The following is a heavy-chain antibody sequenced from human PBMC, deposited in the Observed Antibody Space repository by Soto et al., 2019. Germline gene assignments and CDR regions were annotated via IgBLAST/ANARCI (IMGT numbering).Heavy chain of an antibody. CDR3: ARDSGGGNLFDS. CDR1: GGSISSGGYY. D-gene: IGHD3-10*01. J-gene: IGHJ5*01. CDR2: IYYSGST. V-gene: IGHV4-31*03. Sequence: SETLSLTCTVSGGSISSGGYYWSWIRQHPGKGLEWIGYIYYSGSTYYNPSLKSRVTISVDTSKNQFSLKLSSVTAADTAVYYCARDSGGGNLFDSWGQGTLVTGSS.